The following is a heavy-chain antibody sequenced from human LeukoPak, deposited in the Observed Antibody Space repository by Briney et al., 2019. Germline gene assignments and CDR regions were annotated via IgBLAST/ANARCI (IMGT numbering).Heavy chain of an antibody. CDR1: GFTFSNYA. J-gene: IGHJ4*02. CDR3: AREGEAAGDY. Sequence: GGSLRLSCAASGFTFSNYAMSWVRQAPGKGLEWVSGISSDASSGPYADSVKGRFTISRDNSKNTLYLQMNSLRAEDTAVYYCAREGEAAGDYWGQGTLVTVSS. V-gene: IGHV3-23*01. D-gene: IGHD1-26*01. CDR2: ISSDASSG.